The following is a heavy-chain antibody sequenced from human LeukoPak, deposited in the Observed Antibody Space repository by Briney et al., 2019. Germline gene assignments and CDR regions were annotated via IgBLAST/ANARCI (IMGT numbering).Heavy chain of an antibody. Sequence: ASVKVSCKASGYTFTSYVISWVRQAPGQGLEWMGWISAYNGNTNYAQKLQGRVTMTTDTSTSTAYMELRSLRSDDTAVYYCARALTEYSIPYYFDYWGQGTLVTVSS. CDR2: ISAYNGNT. CDR1: GYTFTSYV. V-gene: IGHV1-18*01. J-gene: IGHJ4*02. CDR3: ARALTEYSIPYYFDY. D-gene: IGHD6-6*01.